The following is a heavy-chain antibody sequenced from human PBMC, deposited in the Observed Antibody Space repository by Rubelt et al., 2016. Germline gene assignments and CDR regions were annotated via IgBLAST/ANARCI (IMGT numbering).Heavy chain of an antibody. Sequence: QPGGSLSLSCEASGFTLGGHAMNWVRQVPGKGLEWISYISSSSGNIWYADSVKGRFTVSRDNAKNSLYLQMNSLRAEDTAVYYCARGYYSNSFDYWGQGTLVTVSS. CDR1: GFTLGGHA. CDR3: ARGYYSNSFDY. J-gene: IGHJ4*02. CDR2: ISSSSGNI. D-gene: IGHD4-11*01. V-gene: IGHV3-48*01.